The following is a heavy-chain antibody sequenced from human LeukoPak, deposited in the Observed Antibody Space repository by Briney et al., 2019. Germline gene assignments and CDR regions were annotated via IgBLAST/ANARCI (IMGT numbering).Heavy chain of an antibody. CDR3: AKAKNAKERKTRGFDY. CDR1: GFTFSSYG. D-gene: IGHD1-1*01. V-gene: IGHV3-33*06. CDR2: IWYDGSNK. J-gene: IGHJ4*02. Sequence: GGSLRLSCAASGFTFSSYGMHGVRQAPGKGLEWVAVIWYDGSNKYYADSVKGRFTISRDNSKNTLYLQMNSLRAEDTAVYYCAKAKNAKERKTRGFDYWGQGTLVTVSS.